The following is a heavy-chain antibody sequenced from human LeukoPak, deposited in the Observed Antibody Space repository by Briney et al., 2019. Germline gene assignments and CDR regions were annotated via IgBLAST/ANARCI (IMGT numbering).Heavy chain of an antibody. CDR2: IIPILGIA. CDR1: GGTFSSYA. V-gene: IGHV1-69*04. J-gene: IGHJ4*02. Sequence: ASVKVSCKASGGTFSSYAISWVRQAPGQGLEWMGRIIPILGIANYAQKFQGRVTITADKSTSTAYMELSSLRSEDTAVYYCASRARGLVTIEVVDYWGQGTLVTVSS. D-gene: IGHD5-12*01. CDR3: ASRARGLVTIEVVDY.